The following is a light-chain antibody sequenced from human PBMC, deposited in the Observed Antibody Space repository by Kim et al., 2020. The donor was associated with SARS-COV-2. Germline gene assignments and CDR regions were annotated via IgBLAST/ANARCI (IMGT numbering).Light chain of an antibody. CDR1: TGAVTSGHF. V-gene: IGLV7-46*01. J-gene: IGLJ2*01. Sequence: QAVVTQEPSLTVSPGATVTLTCGSSTGAVTSGHFPYWFQHKPGQAPSTLIYDITQRHSWTPARFSGSLLGDKAALTLSGAQPEDEADYYCLLYYSGVRVFGGGTQLTVL. CDR2: DIT. CDR3: LLYYSGVRV.